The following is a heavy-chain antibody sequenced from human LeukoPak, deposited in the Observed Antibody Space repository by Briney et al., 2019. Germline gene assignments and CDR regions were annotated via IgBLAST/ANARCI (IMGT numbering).Heavy chain of an antibody. V-gene: IGHV2-70*04. J-gene: IGHJ4*02. D-gene: IGHD2-2*01. CDR3: ARISSSSFHFDY. CDR2: IDWADDK. CDR1: GFSLSTPEMR. Sequence: SGPTLVNPPQTLTLTCSFSGFSLSTPEMRVNWIRQAPGKVLEWLSRIDWADDKFYSTSPKTRLTISQDNSKNHVVLTITNMGPVDTGTYYWARISSSSFHFDYWGRGTLVTVSS.